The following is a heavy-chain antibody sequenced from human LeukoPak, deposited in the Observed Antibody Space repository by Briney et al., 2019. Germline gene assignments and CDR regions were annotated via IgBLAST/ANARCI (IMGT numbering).Heavy chain of an antibody. CDR3: ARVGYGDHFDY. V-gene: IGHV4-59*08. CDR1: GDSISCYH. J-gene: IGHJ4*02. D-gene: IGHD4-17*01. Sequence: SETLSLTCTVSGDSISCYHWSWVRQSPVKGLEFIGYILYSGSTNYNPSLKSRVTISVDTSKNQFSLRLSSVTAADTAVYYCARVGYGDHFDYWGQGTLVTVSS. CDR2: ILYSGST.